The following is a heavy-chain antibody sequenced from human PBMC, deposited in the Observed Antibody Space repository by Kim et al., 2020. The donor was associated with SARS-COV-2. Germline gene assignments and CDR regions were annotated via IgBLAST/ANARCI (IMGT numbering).Heavy chain of an antibody. CDR1: GGSFSGYY. Sequence: SETLSLTCAVYGGSFSGYYWSWIRQPPGKGLEWIGEINHSGSTNYNPSLKSRVTISVDTSKNQFSLKLSSVTAADTAVYYCARLGTGSSSVFHWFDPWGQGTLVTVSS. D-gene: IGHD6-6*01. J-gene: IGHJ5*02. V-gene: IGHV4-34*01. CDR2: INHSGST. CDR3: ARLGTGSSSVFHWFDP.